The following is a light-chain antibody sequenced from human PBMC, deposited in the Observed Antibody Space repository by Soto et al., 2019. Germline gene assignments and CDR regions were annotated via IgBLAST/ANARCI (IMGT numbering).Light chain of an antibody. CDR1: QSVTSNY. J-gene: IGKJ1*01. CDR3: QHYVTSLTT. Sequence: EIVLTQSPGTLSLSPGERATLSCSASQSVTSNYLAWYQQKPGQAPRXXIFGASIRVTGIPDRFIGSGSGTHFTLTISRLEPEDFAVYYCQHYVTSLTTFGQGTKVDIK. CDR2: GAS. V-gene: IGKV3-20*01.